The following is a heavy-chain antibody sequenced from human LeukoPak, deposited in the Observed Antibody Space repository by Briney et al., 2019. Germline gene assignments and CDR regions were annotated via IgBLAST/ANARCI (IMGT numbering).Heavy chain of an antibody. CDR1: GFTFSSYS. CDR2: ITSGSSTI. V-gene: IGHV3-48*01. D-gene: IGHD3-16*01. Sequence: GGSLRLSCAASGFTFSSYSMNWVRQAPGKGLEWVSYITSGSSTIYYADSVRGRFTISRDNAKNSLFLQMNSLKAEDTAVYYCARDGGGDYWGQGTLVTVSS. J-gene: IGHJ4*02. CDR3: ARDGGGDY.